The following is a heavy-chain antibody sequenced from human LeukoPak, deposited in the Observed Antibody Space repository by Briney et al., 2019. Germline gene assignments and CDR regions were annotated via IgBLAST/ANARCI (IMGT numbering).Heavy chain of an antibody. J-gene: IGHJ6*02. D-gene: IGHD2-2*01. CDR3: ARDLRRYCSSTSCLEGDNYYYGMDV. CDR1: GFTFSSYW. CDR2: IKQDGSEK. Sequence: GGSLRLSCAASGFTFSSYWMSWVRQAPGKGLEWVANIKQDGSEKYYVDSVKGRFTISRDNAKNSLYLQMNSLRAEDTAVYYCARDLRRYCSSTSCLEGDNYYYGMDVWAQGTTITVSS. V-gene: IGHV3-7*01.